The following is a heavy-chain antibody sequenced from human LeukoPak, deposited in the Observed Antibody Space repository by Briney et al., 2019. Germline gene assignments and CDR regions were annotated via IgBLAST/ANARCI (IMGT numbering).Heavy chain of an antibody. D-gene: IGHD3-10*01. J-gene: IGHJ4*02. CDR1: GGSINNYY. V-gene: IGHV4-59*01. CDR2: IDHSGYT. Sequence: SETLSLTCTVSGGSINNYYWTWIRQPPGKGLEWIGYIDHSGYTNYNPSLTSRVTISVDTSKNQFSLKLNSVTAADTAVYYCARDIASASGKFYFDYWGQGTQVTVSS. CDR3: ARDIASASGKFYFDY.